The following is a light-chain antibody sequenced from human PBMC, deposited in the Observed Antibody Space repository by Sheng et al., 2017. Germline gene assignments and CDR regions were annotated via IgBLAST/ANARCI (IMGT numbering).Light chain of an antibody. CDR1: QSVSSN. CDR2: GAS. V-gene: IGKV3-15*01. CDR3: QQYNNWPRT. J-gene: IGKJ1*01. Sequence: EIVMTQSPATLSLSPGERATLSCRASQSVSSNVAWYQQKPGLAPRLLIYGASSRATGLPARLSGSGSGTEFTLTISSLQSEDFAVYYCQQYNNWPRTFGQGTKVEIK.